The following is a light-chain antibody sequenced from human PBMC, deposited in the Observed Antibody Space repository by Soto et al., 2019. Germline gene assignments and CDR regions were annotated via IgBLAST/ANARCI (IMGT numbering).Light chain of an antibody. CDR3: SSYTISSTLVV. V-gene: IGLV2-14*01. Sequence: QSALTQPASVSGSPGQSITIPCTGTSSDVGGYNFVSWYQQHPGKAPKLMIYDVSNRPSGVSNRFSGAKSGNTASLTISGLQPYDEADYYCSSYTISSTLVVFGGGTKLTVL. CDR2: DVS. CDR1: SSDVGGYNF. J-gene: IGLJ2*01.